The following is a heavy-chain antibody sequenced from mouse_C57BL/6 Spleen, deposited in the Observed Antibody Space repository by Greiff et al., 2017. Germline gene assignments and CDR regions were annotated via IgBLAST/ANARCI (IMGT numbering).Heavy chain of an antibody. Sequence: VQLKQSGPELVKPGDSVKISCKASGYSFTGYFMNWVMQSHGKSLEWIGRINPYNGDTFYNQKFKGKATLTVDKSSSTAHRGPRSLTSEDSAVYYWEREGGGALSYYFDYWGQGTTLTVSS. CDR1: GYSFTGYF. V-gene: IGHV1-20*01. CDR2: INPYNGDT. J-gene: IGHJ2*01. CDR3: EREGGGALSYYFDY. D-gene: IGHD6-5*01.